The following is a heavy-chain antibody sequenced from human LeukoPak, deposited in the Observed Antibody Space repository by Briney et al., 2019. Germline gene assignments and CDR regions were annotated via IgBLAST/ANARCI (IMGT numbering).Heavy chain of an antibody. CDR2: IYYSGST. V-gene: IGHV4-59*01. CDR1: GCSISPYY. Sequence: PSETLSLTYTVSGCSISPYYWSWIRQPPGKGMEWIGYIYYSGSTNYNPSLKSRITISVDTSNNQFSLKLRSVTAADTAVYYCARRTSRGGGIDYWGQGTLVTVSS. CDR3: ARRTSRGGGIDY. J-gene: IGHJ4*02. D-gene: IGHD3-16*01.